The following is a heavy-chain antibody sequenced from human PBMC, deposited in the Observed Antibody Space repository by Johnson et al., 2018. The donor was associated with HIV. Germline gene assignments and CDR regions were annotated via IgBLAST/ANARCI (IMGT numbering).Heavy chain of an antibody. Sequence: QVQLVESGGDLVQPGGSLRLSCAASGMTFSSYAMSWVRQAPGKGLEWVAVISSDGSNKYYADSVKGRFTISRDNSKNTLYLQMNSLRSDDTAVYYCARPRIEVLPAGAFDIWGPGTMVTVSS. V-gene: IGHV3-30*04. CDR3: ARPRIEVLPAGAFDI. J-gene: IGHJ3*02. CDR2: ISSDGSNK. D-gene: IGHD6-13*01. CDR1: GMTFSSYA.